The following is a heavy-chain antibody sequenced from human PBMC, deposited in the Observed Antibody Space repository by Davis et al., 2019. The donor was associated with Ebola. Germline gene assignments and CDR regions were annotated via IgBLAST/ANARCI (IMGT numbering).Heavy chain of an antibody. V-gene: IGHV3-23*01. CDR1: GLASSDHV. CDR2: SETGDTNFHA. J-gene: IGHJ4*02. D-gene: IGHD3-10*01. Sequence: PGGSLRPSCEVPGLASSDHVMYWVRRAPGKGLEWFSASETGDTNFHANYAESVKGRFTFVRDNSKNTVFLQMNSLRVEDTAVYYCAKIGVRQSGDYWGQGTLVTVSS. CDR3: AKIGVRQSGDY.